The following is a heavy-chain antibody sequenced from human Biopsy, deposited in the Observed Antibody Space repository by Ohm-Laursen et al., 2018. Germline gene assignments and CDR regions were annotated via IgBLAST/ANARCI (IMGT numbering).Heavy chain of an antibody. Sequence: VKISCKAPGGTFSNYGVNWVRQAPGQGLEWLGGNIPILGTGNYAQKFQDRVTVAADTSTSTATMELRSLRSGDTAVYYCATKLTGYFHHWGQGTLVIVSS. CDR1: GGTFSNYG. CDR3: ATKLTGYFHH. V-gene: IGHV1-69*13. CDR2: NIPILGTG. J-gene: IGHJ1*01. D-gene: IGHD3-9*01.